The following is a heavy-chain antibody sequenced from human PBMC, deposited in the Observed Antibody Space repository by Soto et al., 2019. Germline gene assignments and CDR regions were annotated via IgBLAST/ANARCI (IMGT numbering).Heavy chain of an antibody. CDR3: AKKGTETVGQSRVDP. V-gene: IGHV3-23*01. CDR2: ISAGDDST. CDR1: GLTFSDCA. Sequence: VQLLESGGGLVQPGGSLRLSCAASGLTFSDCAMYWVRQAPGKGLEWVSSISAGDDSTYYADSVKGRFTISRDNSKNTLYLQMNSLRAEDKAVYDCAKKGTETVGQSRVDPWGQGTLVTVSS. J-gene: IGHJ5*02. D-gene: IGHD1-26*01.